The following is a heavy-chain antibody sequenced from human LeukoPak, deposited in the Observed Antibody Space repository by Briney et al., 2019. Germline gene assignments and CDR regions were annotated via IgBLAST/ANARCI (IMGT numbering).Heavy chain of an antibody. Sequence: WETLSLTCTVSGGSISSHYWSWIRQPPGKGLEWIGYIENSALYRATIKSSPSLQSRVSLSIDTSKKQVSLTVNSVTTADTAVYYCARLSSTLYYSMDVWGPGTAVTVSS. J-gene: IGHJ6*02. D-gene: IGHD6-6*01. V-gene: IGHV4-4*08. CDR3: ARLSSTLYYSMDV. CDR2: IENSALYRATI. CDR1: GGSISSHY.